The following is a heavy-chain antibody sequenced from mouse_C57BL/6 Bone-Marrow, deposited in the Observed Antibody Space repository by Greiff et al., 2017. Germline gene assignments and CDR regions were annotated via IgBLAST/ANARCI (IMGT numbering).Heavy chain of an antibody. J-gene: IGHJ3*01. V-gene: IGHV6-3*01. CDR2: IRLKSDNYAT. CDR1: GFTFSNYW. D-gene: IGHD2-4*01. CDR3: LDYDYDGFAY. Sequence: EVKVEESGGGLVQPGGSMKLSCVASGFTFSNYWMNWVRQSPEKGLEWVAQIRLKSDNYATHYAESVKGRFTISRDDSKSSVYLQMNNLRAEDTGIYYCLDYDYDGFAYWGQGTLVTVSA.